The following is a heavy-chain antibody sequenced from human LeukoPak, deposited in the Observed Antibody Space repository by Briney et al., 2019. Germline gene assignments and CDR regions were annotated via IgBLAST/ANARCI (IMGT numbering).Heavy chain of an antibody. CDR3: ARDTAPPGYSSNHYYYYGMDV. Sequence: ASVKVSCKASGYTFTSYGISWVRQAPGQGLEWMGWISAYNGNTNYAQKLQGRVTMTTDTSTSTAYMELRSLRSDDTAVYYCARDTAPPGYSSNHYYYYGMDVWGQGTTVTVSS. CDR1: GYTFTSYG. D-gene: IGHD6-13*01. J-gene: IGHJ6*02. CDR2: ISAYNGNT. V-gene: IGHV1-18*01.